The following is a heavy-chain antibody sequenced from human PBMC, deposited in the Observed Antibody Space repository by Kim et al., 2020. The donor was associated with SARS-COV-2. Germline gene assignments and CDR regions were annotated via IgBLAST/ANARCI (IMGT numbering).Heavy chain of an antibody. CDR2: IKQDGSEK. CDR3: ARDVEGFGELFPVGNGMDV. V-gene: IGHV3-7*03. Sequence: GGSLRLSCAASGFTFSSYWMSWVRQAPGKGLEWVANIKQDGSEKYYVDSVKGRFTISRDNAKNSLYLQMNSLRAEDTAVYYCARDVEGFGELFPVGNGMDVWGQGTTVTVSS. D-gene: IGHD3-10*01. J-gene: IGHJ6*02. CDR1: GFTFSSYW.